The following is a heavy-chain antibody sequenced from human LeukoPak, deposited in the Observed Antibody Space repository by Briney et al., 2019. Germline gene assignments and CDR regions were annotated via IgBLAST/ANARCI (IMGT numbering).Heavy chain of an antibody. V-gene: IGHV3-11*05. J-gene: IGHJ4*02. Sequence: KPGGPLRLSCAASVFTFSDYYMSWIPQAPGKGLEWVSYISSSSSYTDYADSVKGRFTISRDNAKNSLNLQMNSLRAEDTAVYYCARDSGYSGYSDYWGQGTLVTVSS. CDR2: ISSSSSYT. CDR3: ARDSGYSGYSDY. CDR1: VFTFSDYY. D-gene: IGHD5-12*01.